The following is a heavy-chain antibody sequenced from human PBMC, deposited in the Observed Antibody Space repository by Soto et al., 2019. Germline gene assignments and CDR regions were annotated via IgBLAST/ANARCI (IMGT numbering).Heavy chain of an antibody. CDR1: GGSISSSSYY. CDR3: ARHSPAISISDH. J-gene: IGHJ4*02. D-gene: IGHD3-3*01. CDR2: IYYSGST. V-gene: IGHV4-39*01. Sequence: SETLSLTCTVSGGSISSSSYYWGWIRQPPGKGLEWIGSIYYSGSTYYNPSLKSRVTISVDTSKNQFSLKLSSVTAADTAVYYCARHSPAISISDHWGQGTLVT.